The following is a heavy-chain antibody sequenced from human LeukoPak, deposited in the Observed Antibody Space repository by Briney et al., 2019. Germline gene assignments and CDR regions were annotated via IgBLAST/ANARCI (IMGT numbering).Heavy chain of an antibody. CDR2: IYHSGST. CDR1: RFSISSHYY. D-gene: IGHD1-26*01. J-gene: IGHJ5*02. CDR3: AREPIVGACLDP. Sequence: SETLSLTCTVSRFSISSHYYWAWIRQPPGKGLEWIVSIYHSGSTFYNPSLKSRITISVDRSKNQFSLNLSSVTAADTAIYYCAREPIVGACLDPWGQGTLVTVSS. V-gene: IGHV4-38-2*02.